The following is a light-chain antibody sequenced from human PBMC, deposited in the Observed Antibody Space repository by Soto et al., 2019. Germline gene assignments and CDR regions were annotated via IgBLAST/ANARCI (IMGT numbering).Light chain of an antibody. J-gene: IGKJ1*01. Sequence: EIVMTQSPATPSVSPGGRATRSCRASQSISGTLAWYQQKPGQAPRLLIYGASSRATGIPDRFSGSGSGTEFTLTISSLQPDDFATYYCQQYNSYSRTFGQGTKVDIK. CDR3: QQYNSYSRT. V-gene: IGKV3D-15*01. CDR2: GAS. CDR1: QSISGT.